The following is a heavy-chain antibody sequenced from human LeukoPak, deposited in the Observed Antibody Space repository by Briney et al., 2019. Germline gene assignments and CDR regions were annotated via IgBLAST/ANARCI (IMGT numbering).Heavy chain of an antibody. J-gene: IGHJ4*02. Sequence: PSETLSLTCSVSSVSMNNYYWSWIRQPPGKGLEWIGYIYYSGSTNYNPSLKSRVTISVDTSKNQFSPKLSSVTAADTAVYYCARIIVGATTRFDYWGQGTLVTVSS. CDR2: IYYSGST. CDR1: SVSMNNYY. CDR3: ARIIVGATTRFDY. D-gene: IGHD1-26*01. V-gene: IGHV4-59*01.